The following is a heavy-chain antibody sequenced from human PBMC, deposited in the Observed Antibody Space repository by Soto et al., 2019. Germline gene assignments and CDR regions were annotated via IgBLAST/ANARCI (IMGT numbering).Heavy chain of an antibody. D-gene: IGHD2-21*01. Sequence: EVQLVESGGGLVKPGGSLRLSCAASGFTFSKAWMSWVRQAPGKGLEWVGRIKSKTDGGTTDYATPVKGRFTISRDDSENTVYLQMNSLKSEDTAVYYCTTGSVSKIEAWSDPWGQGTLVTVSS. V-gene: IGHV3-15*01. J-gene: IGHJ5*02. CDR2: IKSKTDGGTT. CDR3: TTGSVSKIEAWSDP. CDR1: GFTFSKAW.